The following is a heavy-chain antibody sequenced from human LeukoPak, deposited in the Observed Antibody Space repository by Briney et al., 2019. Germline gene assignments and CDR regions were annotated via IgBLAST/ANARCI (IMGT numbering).Heavy chain of an antibody. CDR3: ARDLAYGGGMDV. Sequence: SVKVSCKASGGTFSSYAISWVRQAPGQGLEWMGGTIPIFGTANYAQKFQGRVTITADESTSTAYMELSSLRSEDTAVYYCARDLAYGGGMDVWGQGTTVTVSS. CDR1: GGTFSSYA. J-gene: IGHJ6*02. D-gene: IGHD4-17*01. CDR2: TIPIFGTA. V-gene: IGHV1-69*13.